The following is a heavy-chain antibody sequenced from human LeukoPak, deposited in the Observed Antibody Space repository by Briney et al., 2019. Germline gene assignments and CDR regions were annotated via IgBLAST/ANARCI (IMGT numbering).Heavy chain of an antibody. CDR2: ISGSGGST. D-gene: IGHD2-2*01. V-gene: IGHV3-23*01. J-gene: IGHJ4*02. Sequence: PGGSLRLSCAASGFTFSSYAMSWVRQAPGKGLEWVSAISGSGGSTYYADSVKGRFTISRDNSKNTLYLQMNSLRAEDTAVYYFSKVWSSYCRSNSCYQHLDYWGQGTLVTVSS. CDR3: SKVWSSYCRSNSCYQHLDY. CDR1: GFTFSSYA.